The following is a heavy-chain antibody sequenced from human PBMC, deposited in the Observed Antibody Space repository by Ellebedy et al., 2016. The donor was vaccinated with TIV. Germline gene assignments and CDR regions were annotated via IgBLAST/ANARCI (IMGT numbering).Heavy chain of an antibody. CDR2: IKQDGSET. Sequence: PGGSLRLSCVASAFTSPFTFSNYWMNWVRQAPGKGLEWLANIKQDGSETYYVDSVKGRFTISRDNTKNSLFLQMSSLRDEDTGTYYCAAGGGFFAVAWGHGTLVTVSS. CDR3: AAGGGFFAVA. J-gene: IGHJ5*01. CDR1: AFTSPFTFSNYW. D-gene: IGHD6-25*01. V-gene: IGHV3-7*01.